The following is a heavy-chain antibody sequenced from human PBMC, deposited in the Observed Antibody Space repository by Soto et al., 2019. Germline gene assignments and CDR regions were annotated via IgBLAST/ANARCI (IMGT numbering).Heavy chain of an antibody. D-gene: IGHD2-2*01. CDR1: GGSISSYY. J-gene: IGHJ6*03. CDR3: ARERYQLLDGYYYYYMDV. CDR2: IYYSGST. V-gene: IGHV4-59*01. Sequence: SETLSLTCTVSGGSISSYYWSWIRQPPRKGLEWIGYIYYSGSTNYNPSLKSRVTISVDTSKNQFSLKLSSVTAADTAVYYCARERYQLLDGYYYYYMDVWGKGTTVTVSS.